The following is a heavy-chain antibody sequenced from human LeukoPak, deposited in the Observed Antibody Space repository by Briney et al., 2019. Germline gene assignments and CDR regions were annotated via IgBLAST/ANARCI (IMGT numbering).Heavy chain of an antibody. CDR1: GFTFSSYS. J-gene: IGHJ4*02. D-gene: IGHD4-11*01. V-gene: IGHV3-21*01. CDR3: ARDGSTVTNYYLAY. CDR2: ISSSSTYI. Sequence: GGSLRLSCAASGFTFSSYSMNWVRQAPGKGLEWVSSISSSSTYIYYADSVKGRFTISRDNAKNSLYLQMNSLRAEDTAVYYCARDGSTVTNYYLAYWGQGTLVTVSS.